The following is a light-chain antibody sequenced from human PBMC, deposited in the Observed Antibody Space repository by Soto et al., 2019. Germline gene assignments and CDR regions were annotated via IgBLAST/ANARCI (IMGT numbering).Light chain of an antibody. V-gene: IGKV1-39*01. Sequence: DIRMTQSPSSLSASVGDRVTISFRASQSIDTHLNWYQQHPGKAPNALIYEASNLQSGVPSRFSGSGSGTDFTLTISGLQPDDSATYYCQQTYSPPATFGQGTKVDIK. J-gene: IGKJ1*01. CDR3: QQTYSPPAT. CDR2: EAS. CDR1: QSIDTH.